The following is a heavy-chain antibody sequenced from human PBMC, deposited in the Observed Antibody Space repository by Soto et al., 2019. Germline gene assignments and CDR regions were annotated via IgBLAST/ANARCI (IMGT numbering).Heavy chain of an antibody. Sequence: EVQLLESGGALVQPGGSLRLSCAASGFTFTTSAMSWVRQAPGKGLEWVSTLTGDGAYISYADSVKGRFTISRDNSQNTLYLQMNSLRADDTAIYYGARRMTAYLDFWGQGTLVTVSS. D-gene: IGHD2-8*01. CDR2: LTGDGAYI. CDR3: ARRMTAYLDF. V-gene: IGHV3-23*01. J-gene: IGHJ4*01. CDR1: GFTFTTSA.